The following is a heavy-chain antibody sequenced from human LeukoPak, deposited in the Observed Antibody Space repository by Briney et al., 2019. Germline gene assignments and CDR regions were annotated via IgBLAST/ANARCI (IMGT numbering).Heavy chain of an antibody. Sequence: GGSLSLSYAASGFTFSIYWMLCVRQAPGKALEGVANINQDGSEKYYVDSVKGRFNISRDNANNSLYLQMNSLRAEDTAVYYCASSSSGWYAEATRPYHYYYGMDVWGQGTTVTVSS. CDR2: INQDGSEK. CDR1: GFTFSIYW. V-gene: IGHV3-7*01. D-gene: IGHD6-19*01. CDR3: ASSSSGWYAEATRPYHYYYGMDV. J-gene: IGHJ6*02.